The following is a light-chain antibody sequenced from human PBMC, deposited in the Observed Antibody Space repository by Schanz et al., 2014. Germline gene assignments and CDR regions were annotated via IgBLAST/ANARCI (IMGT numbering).Light chain of an antibody. J-gene: IGLJ1*01. CDR3: PSYRDYNDLCV. Sequence: QSVLTQPASVSGSPGQSITISCSGTSSDVGGYNYVSWYQQHPGKAPKLMICDVSNRPSGVSNRFSGSKSGNTASLTISGLQAEDEAEYYCPSYRDYNDLCVFGTGTKLTVL. CDR2: DVS. V-gene: IGLV2-14*01. CDR1: SSDVGGYNY.